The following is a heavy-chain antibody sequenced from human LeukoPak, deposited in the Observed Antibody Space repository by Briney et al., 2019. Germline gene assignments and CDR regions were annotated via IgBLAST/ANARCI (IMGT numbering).Heavy chain of an antibody. CDR1: GFTVSSSY. Sequence: GGSLRLSCPASGFTVSSSYMSWVRQAPGKGLEWISHIYRGDFTSHADSVKGRFTISSDNSKNTVSLQMNSLRVEDTAVYYCTQSANHAFALWGPGTLVTVSS. CDR2: IYRGDFT. J-gene: IGHJ3*01. CDR3: TQSANHAFAL. D-gene: IGHD1-14*01. V-gene: IGHV3-53*01.